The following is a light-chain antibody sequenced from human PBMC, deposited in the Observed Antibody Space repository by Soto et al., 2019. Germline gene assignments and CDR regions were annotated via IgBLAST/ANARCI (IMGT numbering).Light chain of an antibody. V-gene: IGKV1-5*01. CDR1: QSLAGW. CDR2: DVS. Sequence: DIPITQAPSTLSASVLDRVTITCRASQSLAGWLAWSQRKPGKAPKLLIYDVSSLASGVPSRFSGSGSGTEFTLAISSLQPEDFATDYCKQYDSYWKFGQGKKVDI. J-gene: IGKJ1*01. CDR3: KQYDSYWK.